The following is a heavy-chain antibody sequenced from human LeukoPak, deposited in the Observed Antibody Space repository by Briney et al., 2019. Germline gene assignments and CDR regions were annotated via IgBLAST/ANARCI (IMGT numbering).Heavy chain of an antibody. Sequence: PSETLSLTCAVYGGSFSGYYWSWIRQPPGKGLECIGEINHSGSTNYNPSLKSRVTISVDTSKSQFSLKLSSVTAADTAVYYCARVIRASSSWYLAFDIWGQGTMVTVSS. V-gene: IGHV4-34*01. CDR2: INHSGST. CDR3: ARVIRASSSWYLAFDI. CDR1: GGSFSGYY. D-gene: IGHD6-13*01. J-gene: IGHJ3*02.